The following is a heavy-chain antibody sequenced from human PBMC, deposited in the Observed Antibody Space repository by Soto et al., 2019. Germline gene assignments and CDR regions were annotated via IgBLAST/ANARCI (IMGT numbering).Heavy chain of an antibody. CDR1: GGTFSSYA. V-gene: IGHV1-69*06. J-gene: IGHJ4*02. Sequence: SVKVSCKASGGTFSSYAISWVRQAPGQGPEWMGGIIPIFGTANYAQKFQGRVTITADKSTSTAYMELSSLRSEDTAVYYCATTSSLTRVYFDYWGQGTLVTVSS. D-gene: IGHD6-13*01. CDR3: ATTSSLTRVYFDY. CDR2: IIPIFGTA.